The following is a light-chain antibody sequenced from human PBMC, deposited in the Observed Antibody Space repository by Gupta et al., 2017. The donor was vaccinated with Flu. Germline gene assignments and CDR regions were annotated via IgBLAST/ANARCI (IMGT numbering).Light chain of an antibody. Sequence: DIQMTQSPSSVSASVGDRVTITCRASQGVGRWLAWYQQKPGKAPKLLIYAASSLQRGVPSRFSGSGSETDFTLTITSLQPEDFATYYCQQSNNFPITFGQGTRLEIK. CDR1: QGVGRW. J-gene: IGKJ5*01. CDR2: AAS. V-gene: IGKV1D-12*01. CDR3: QQSNNFPIT.